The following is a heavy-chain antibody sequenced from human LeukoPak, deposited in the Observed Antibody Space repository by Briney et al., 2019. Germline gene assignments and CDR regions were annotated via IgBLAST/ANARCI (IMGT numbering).Heavy chain of an antibody. V-gene: IGHV1-69*05. CDR1: GGTFSSYA. J-gene: IGHJ4*02. Sequence: RASVKVSCKASGGTFSSYAISWVRQAPGQGLEWMGGIIPIFGTANYAQKFQGRVTITTDESTSTAYMELSSLRSEDTAVYYCASTRQASYPRGYFDYWGQGTPVTVSS. CDR2: IIPIFGTA. CDR3: ASTRQASYPRGYFDY. D-gene: IGHD2-15*01.